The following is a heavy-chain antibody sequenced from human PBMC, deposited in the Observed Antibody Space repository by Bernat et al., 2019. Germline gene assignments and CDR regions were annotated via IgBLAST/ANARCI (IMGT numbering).Heavy chain of an antibody. J-gene: IGHJ4*02. CDR2: IWSDGNNK. V-gene: IGHV3-33*01. CDR1: GFTFTTYG. CDR3: ARDNDGSSHYDQFDY. Sequence: QVQLVESGGGVVQPGTSLTLSCATSGFTFTTYGIHWVRQAPGKGLEWVAVIWSDGNNKYYVDSVKGRFTISRDNSESTVYLQMNSLRAEDTAVYYCARDNDGSSHYDQFDYWGQGTLVTDSS. D-gene: IGHD3-22*01.